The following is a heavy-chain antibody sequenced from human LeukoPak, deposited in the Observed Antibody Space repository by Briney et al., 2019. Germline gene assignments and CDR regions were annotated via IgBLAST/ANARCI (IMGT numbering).Heavy chain of an antibody. CDR2: IYYSGST. CDR1: GGSISSYD. Sequence: SETLSLTCTVSGGSISSYDWSWIRQPPGKGLEWIGYIYYSGSTNYNPSLKSRVTISVDTSKNQFSLKLSSVTAADTAVYYCARTNSPYYCGGDCYSDYYYYMDVWGKGTTVTVSS. D-gene: IGHD2-21*02. CDR3: ARTNSPYYCGGDCYSDYYYYMDV. V-gene: IGHV4-59*01. J-gene: IGHJ6*03.